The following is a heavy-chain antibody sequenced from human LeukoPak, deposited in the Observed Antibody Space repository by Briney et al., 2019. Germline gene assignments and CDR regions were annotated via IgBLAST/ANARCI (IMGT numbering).Heavy chain of an antibody. V-gene: IGHV4-34*01. D-gene: IGHD3-3*01. CDR1: GGSFSGYY. CDR3: ASHPGWLLSNYFDY. Sequence: PSETLSLACAVYGGSFSGYYWSWIRQPPGKGLEWIGEINHSGSTNYNPSLKSRVTISVDTSKNQFSLKLSSVTAADTAVYYCASHPGWLLSNYFDYWGPGTLVTVSS. J-gene: IGHJ4*02. CDR2: INHSGST.